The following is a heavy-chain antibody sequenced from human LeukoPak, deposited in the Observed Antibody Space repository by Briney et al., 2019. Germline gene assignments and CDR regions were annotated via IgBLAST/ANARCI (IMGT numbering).Heavy chain of an antibody. J-gene: IGHJ6*04. CDR3: VRHAATRHNYGMDV. CDR2: IYHSGST. CDR1: GGSISYYY. Sequence: SETLSLTCTVSGGSISYYYWSWIRQPPGKGLEWIGHIYHSGSTNYNPSFKSRVTMSVDTSKNHFSLKLSSVTAADTAVYYCVRHAATRHNYGMDVWGKGTTVTVSS. D-gene: IGHD6-13*01. V-gene: IGHV4-59*08.